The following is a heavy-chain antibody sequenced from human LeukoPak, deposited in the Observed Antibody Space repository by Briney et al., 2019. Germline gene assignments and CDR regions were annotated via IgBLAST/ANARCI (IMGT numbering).Heavy chain of an antibody. CDR3: ARDQNFGVDDAFDI. Sequence: GGSLRLSCAASGFTFSSYSMNWVRQAPGKGLEWVANIKDDGSEKYYVDSVKGRFTISRDNAKNSLYLQMNSLRAEDTAVYYCARDQNFGVDDAFDIWGQGTMVTVSS. J-gene: IGHJ3*02. CDR1: GFTFSSYS. V-gene: IGHV3-7*01. D-gene: IGHD3-3*01. CDR2: IKDDGSEK.